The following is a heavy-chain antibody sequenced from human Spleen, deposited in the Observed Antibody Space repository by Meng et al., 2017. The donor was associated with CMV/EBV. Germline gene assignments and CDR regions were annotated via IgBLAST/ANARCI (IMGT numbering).Heavy chain of an antibody. J-gene: IGHJ4*02. Sequence: GESLKISCAASGFIFSDYYMTWIRQAPGKGLHWVSYISSGGGSIYYADSVEGRFTISRDNAKKSLYLQMNSLRAEDTALYFCARQYSGFDPYYFDYWGQGTLVTVSS. CDR3: ARQYSGFDPYYFDY. CDR2: ISSGGGSI. CDR1: GFIFSDYY. D-gene: IGHD5-12*01. V-gene: IGHV3-11*04.